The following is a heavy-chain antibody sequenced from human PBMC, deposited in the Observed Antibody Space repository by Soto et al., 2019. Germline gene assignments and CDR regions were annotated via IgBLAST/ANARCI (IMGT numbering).Heavy chain of an antibody. J-gene: IGHJ4*02. CDR3: ARDPDAEYSGNYHTPRSLDS. D-gene: IGHD1-26*01. CDR1: GFIFSTNA. V-gene: IGHV3-30-3*01. CDR2: ISYDGSSK. Sequence: PGGSLRLSCAASGFIFSTNAMHWVRQAPGKGLEWVAFISYDGSSKYYADSVKGRFTISRDNAKNSLYLQMNGLRAEDTALYYCARDPDAEYSGNYHTPRSLDSWGQGTQVTVSS.